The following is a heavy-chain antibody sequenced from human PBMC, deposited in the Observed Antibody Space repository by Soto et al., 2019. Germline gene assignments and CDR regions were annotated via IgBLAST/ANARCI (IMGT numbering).Heavy chain of an antibody. D-gene: IGHD2-15*01. CDR2: ISGSGGST. J-gene: IGHJ6*03. CDR1: GFTFSSYA. V-gene: IGHV3-23*01. CDR3: CSGGRGANYYYMDV. Sequence: GSLRLSCAASGFTFSSYAMSWVRQAPGKGLEWVSAISGSGGSTYYADSVKGRFTISRDNSKNTLYLQMNSLRAEDTAVYYCCSGGRGANYYYMDVWGKGTTVTVSS.